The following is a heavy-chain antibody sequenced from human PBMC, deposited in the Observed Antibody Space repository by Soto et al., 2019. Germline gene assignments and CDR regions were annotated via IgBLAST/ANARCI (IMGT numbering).Heavy chain of an antibody. J-gene: IGHJ6*02. D-gene: IGHD7-27*01. Sequence: QVQLVQSGAEVKKPGASVKVSCKASGYTFTSYAIHWVRQAPGQRLEWMGWINADNGNTKYSQKFQGRVTITRDTCASTAQMEVSSLRSEDTAVYYCARDWGNYYYGMDVWGQGTTVTVSS. CDR1: GYTFTSYA. CDR3: ARDWGNYYYGMDV. V-gene: IGHV1-3*01. CDR2: INADNGNT.